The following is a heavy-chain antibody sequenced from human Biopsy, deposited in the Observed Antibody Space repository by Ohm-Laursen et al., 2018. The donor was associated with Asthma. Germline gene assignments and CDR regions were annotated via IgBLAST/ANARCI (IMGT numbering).Heavy chain of an antibody. V-gene: IGHV1-69*13. Sequence: SVKVSCKASGDSLGSFINYAISWVRPAPRQGLEWMGTIIPIFDSTKYAQKFQDRVTIIADESTGTASLELRSLRSEDTAVYYCARDRRQSSSGEDWFDPWGQGTLVTVSS. CDR2: IIPIFDST. J-gene: IGHJ5*02. D-gene: IGHD3-16*01. CDR3: ARDRRQSSSGEDWFDP. CDR1: GDSLGSFINYA.